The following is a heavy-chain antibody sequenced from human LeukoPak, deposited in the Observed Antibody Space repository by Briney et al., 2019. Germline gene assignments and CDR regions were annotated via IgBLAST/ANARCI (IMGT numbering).Heavy chain of an antibody. D-gene: IGHD3-22*01. J-gene: IGHJ4*02. CDR3: ARGIHIRYYYDSSGFDY. Sequence: ASVKVSCKASGYTFTSYRMHWVRQAPGQGLEWMGIINPSAGSTRYAQKFQGRATMTRDMSTSTVYMELSSLRSEDTAIYYCARGIHIRYYYDSSGFDYWGQGTLVTVSS. V-gene: IGHV1-46*01. CDR2: INPSAGST. CDR1: GYTFTSYR.